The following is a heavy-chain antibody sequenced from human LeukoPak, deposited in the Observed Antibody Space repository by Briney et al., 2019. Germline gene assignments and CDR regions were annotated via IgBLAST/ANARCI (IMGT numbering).Heavy chain of an antibody. CDR3: ARLGWEGYNFYYYGMDV. CDR1: GGSISSYY. V-gene: IGHV4-59*08. D-gene: IGHD5-24*01. CDR2: IFYSGTT. J-gene: IGHJ6*02. Sequence: SETLSLTCTVSGGSISSYYWSWIRQPPGKGLEWIGYIFYSGTTNYNPSLKSRVTISVDTSKNQFSLKLSSVTAADTAVYYCARLGWEGYNFYYYGMDVWGQGTTVTVSS.